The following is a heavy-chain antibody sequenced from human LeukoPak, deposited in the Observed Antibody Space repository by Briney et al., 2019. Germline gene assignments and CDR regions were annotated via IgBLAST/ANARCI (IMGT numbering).Heavy chain of an antibody. J-gene: IGHJ5*02. CDR3: ARVTASAQLDP. D-gene: IGHD2-21*02. V-gene: IGHV1-46*01. CDR1: GYTFTGYY. Sequence: ASVKVSCKASGYTFTGYYMHWVRQAPGQGLEWMGIINPSGGSTSYAQKFQGRVTMTRDTSTSTVYMELSSLRSEDTAVYYCARVTASAQLDPWGQGTLVTVSS. CDR2: INPSGGST.